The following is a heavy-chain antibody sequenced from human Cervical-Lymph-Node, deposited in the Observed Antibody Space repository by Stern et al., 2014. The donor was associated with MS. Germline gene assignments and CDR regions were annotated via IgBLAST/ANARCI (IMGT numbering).Heavy chain of an antibody. Sequence: EVQLVESGGGLVQPGRSLRLSCAASGFTFDDYAMHWVRQAPGKGLEWVSGISWNSGSIGYADSVKGRFTISRDNAKNSLYLQMNSLRAEDTALYYCAKDSGVAVAGTVDYWGQGTLVTVSS. CDR2: ISWNSGSI. CDR1: GFTFDDYA. J-gene: IGHJ4*02. CDR3: AKDSGVAVAGTVDY. V-gene: IGHV3-9*01. D-gene: IGHD6-19*01.